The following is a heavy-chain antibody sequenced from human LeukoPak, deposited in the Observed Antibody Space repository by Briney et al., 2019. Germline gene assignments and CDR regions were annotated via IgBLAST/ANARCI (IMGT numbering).Heavy chain of an antibody. J-gene: IGHJ6*03. CDR1: GGSISSYY. CDR2: IYYSGST. V-gene: IGHV4-59*01. CDR3: TRGSIAYYYMDV. D-gene: IGHD3-22*01. Sequence: SETLSLTCTVSGGSISSYYWSWIRQPPGKGLEWIGNIYYSGSTNYNPSLKSRVPISVDTSKNQFSLKLSSVTAADTAVYYCTRGSIAYYYMDVCGKGTTVTISS.